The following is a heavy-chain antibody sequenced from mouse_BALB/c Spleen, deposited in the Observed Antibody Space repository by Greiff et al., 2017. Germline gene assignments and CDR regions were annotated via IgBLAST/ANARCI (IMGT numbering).Heavy chain of an antibody. Sequence: ESGPGLVKPSQSLSLTCTVTGYSITSDYAWNWIRQFPGNKLEWMGYISYSGSTSYNPSLKSRISITRDTSKNQFFLQLNSVTTEDTATYYCARREYGNYVFAYWGQGTLVTVSA. J-gene: IGHJ3*01. CDR1: GYSITSDYA. V-gene: IGHV3-2*02. CDR3: ARREYGNYVFAY. D-gene: IGHD2-10*02. CDR2: ISYSGST.